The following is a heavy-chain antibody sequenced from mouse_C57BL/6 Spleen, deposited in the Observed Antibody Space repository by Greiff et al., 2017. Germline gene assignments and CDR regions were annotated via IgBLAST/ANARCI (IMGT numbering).Heavy chain of an antibody. CDR2: ISSGSSTI. J-gene: IGHJ1*03. V-gene: IGHV5-17*01. D-gene: IGHD4-1*01. CDR1: GFTFSDYG. Sequence: DVHLVESGGGLVKPGGSLKLSCAASGFTFSDYGMHWVRQAPEKGLEWVAYISSGSSTIYYADTVKGRFTISRDNAKNTLFLQMTSLRSEDTAMYYCARRLTGRGYFDVWGTGTTVTVSS. CDR3: ARRLTGRGYFDV.